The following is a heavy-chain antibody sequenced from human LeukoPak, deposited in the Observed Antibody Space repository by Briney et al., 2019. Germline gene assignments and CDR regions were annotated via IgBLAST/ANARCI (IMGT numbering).Heavy chain of an antibody. D-gene: IGHD4-17*01. CDR1: GGTFSSEA. J-gene: IGHJ5*02. Sequence: SVKVSCKASGGTFSSEAFIWVRQARGQGLEWMGGIIPIFGRADYAQRFQDIVSITTDESTSTVYMELSSLRSEDTAVYYCARGETVLNWFDPWGQGTLVTVSS. V-gene: IGHV1-69*05. CDR2: IIPIFGRA. CDR3: ARGETVLNWFDP.